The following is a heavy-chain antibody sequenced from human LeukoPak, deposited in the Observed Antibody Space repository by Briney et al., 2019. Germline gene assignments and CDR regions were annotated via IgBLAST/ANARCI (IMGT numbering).Heavy chain of an antibody. J-gene: IGHJ4*02. V-gene: IGHV3-66*01. D-gene: IGHD1-14*01. CDR3: ARGGTAESRSFNH. CDR1: GFTVSSNY. CDR2: LYSGGGT. Sequence: GGSLRHSCAASGFTVSSNYMTWVRQAPGKGLEWVSVLYSGGGTYYADSVKGRFTISRDNSKDTLYLQMNSLRAEDTAVYYCARGGTAESRSFNHWGQGTLVSVSS.